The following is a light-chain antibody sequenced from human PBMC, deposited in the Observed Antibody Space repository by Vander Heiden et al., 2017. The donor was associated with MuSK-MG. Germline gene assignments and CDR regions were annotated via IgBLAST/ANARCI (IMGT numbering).Light chain of an antibody. CDR1: KLGDKY. CDR3: QAWDSSTGV. J-gene: IGLJ2*01. Sequence: SYELTQPPSVSVSPGQTASITCSGDKLGDKYACWYQQKPGQSPGLVIYQDSKRPSGIPERFSGSNSGNTANLTISGTQSMDEADDYCQAWDSSTGVFGGGTKLTVL. V-gene: IGLV3-1*01. CDR2: QDS.